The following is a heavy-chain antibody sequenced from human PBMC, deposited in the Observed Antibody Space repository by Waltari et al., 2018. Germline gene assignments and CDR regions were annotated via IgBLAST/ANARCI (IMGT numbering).Heavy chain of an antibody. CDR2: INTHNGGT. Sequence: QVQLVQSGTEVKKPGASVRVTCKASGSNFIGYYIHWVRQAPGQGRGWEGRINTHNGGTNYAERFQGRVVMTRDTSSSTAYMELRSLGPDDTALYYCVSEGCSGGTCHPDYWGQGTQVTVSS. V-gene: IGHV1-2*06. CDR3: VSEGCSGGTCHPDY. CDR1: GSNFIGYY. J-gene: IGHJ4*02. D-gene: IGHD2-15*01.